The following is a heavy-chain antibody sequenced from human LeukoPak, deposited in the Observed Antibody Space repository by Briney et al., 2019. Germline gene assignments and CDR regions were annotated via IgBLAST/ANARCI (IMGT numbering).Heavy chain of an antibody. CDR2: IYHSGST. V-gene: IGHV4-38-2*02. J-gene: IGHJ4*02. D-gene: IGHD3-22*01. Sequence: PSETLSLTCTVSGYSISSGYYWGWIRQPPGKGLEWIASIYHSGSTYYNPSLKSRVTISVDTSKNQFSLKLSSVTAADTAVYYCARGYDSSGKVDYWGQGTLVTVSS. CDR3: ARGYDSSGKVDY. CDR1: GYSISSGYY.